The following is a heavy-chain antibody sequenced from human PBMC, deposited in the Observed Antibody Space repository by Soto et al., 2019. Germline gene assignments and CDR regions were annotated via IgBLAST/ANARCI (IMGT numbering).Heavy chain of an antibody. Sequence: QVQLQQWGAGLLKPSETLSLTCAVYGGSFSGYYWSWIRQPPGKGLEWIGEINHSGSTNYNPSLKSRVTISVDTSKNQFSLKLSSVTAADTAVYYCARICSSWYWGVIDYWGQGTLVTVSS. J-gene: IGHJ4*02. D-gene: IGHD6-13*01. CDR3: ARICSSWYWGVIDY. CDR2: INHSGST. V-gene: IGHV4-34*01. CDR1: GGSFSGYY.